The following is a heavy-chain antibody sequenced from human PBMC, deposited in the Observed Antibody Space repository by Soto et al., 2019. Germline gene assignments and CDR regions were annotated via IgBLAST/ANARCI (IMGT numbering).Heavy chain of an antibody. CDR3: ARIRDGNRDAFDL. CDR1: GFTFSSYA. CDR2: ISGSGGGT. J-gene: IGHJ3*01. Sequence: EVQLLESGGGLVQPGGSLRLSCAASGFTFSSYAMSWVRQAPGKGLEWVSSISGSGGGTDYADSVKGRFTISRDNSKNTRYLQMNSLRAEDTAVYYCARIRDGNRDAFDLWGQGTMVTVSS. V-gene: IGHV3-23*01. D-gene: IGHD1-1*01.